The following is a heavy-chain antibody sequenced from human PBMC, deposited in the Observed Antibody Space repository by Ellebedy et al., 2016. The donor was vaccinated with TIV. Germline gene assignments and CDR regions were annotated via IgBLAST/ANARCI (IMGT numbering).Heavy chain of an antibody. Sequence: GESLKISCAAFGFTVRSDYMSWVRQAPGKGLEWVSVIYSGGRTHYADSVKARFTISRDDSKNTLSLQMNSLRAEDTAVYYCARLPKVRAFYSDSSGTPWGYFDSWGQGALVTVSS. CDR1: GFTVRSDY. D-gene: IGHD3-22*01. J-gene: IGHJ4*02. CDR2: IYSGGRT. CDR3: ARLPKVRAFYSDSSGTPWGYFDS. V-gene: IGHV3-66*04.